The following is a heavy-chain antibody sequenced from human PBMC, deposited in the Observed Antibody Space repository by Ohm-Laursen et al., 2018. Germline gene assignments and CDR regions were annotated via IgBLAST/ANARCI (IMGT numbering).Heavy chain of an antibody. V-gene: IGHV4-4*07. CDR1: DASIDSAK. CDR3: ARDNSNYGWFDP. Sequence: SDTLSLTCVVSDASIDSAKWSWVRQSAGKQLEWIGRASQIGTPSYNPSFGSRVIISVESSKNRVSLVLGAVTAADTAVYFCARDNSNYGWFDPWGQGTLVTVSS. D-gene: IGHD4-11*01. CDR2: ASQIGTP. J-gene: IGHJ5*02.